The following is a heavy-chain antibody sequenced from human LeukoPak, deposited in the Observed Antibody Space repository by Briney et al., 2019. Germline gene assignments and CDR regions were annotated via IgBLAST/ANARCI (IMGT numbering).Heavy chain of an antibody. J-gene: IGHJ6*03. CDR2: INPNSGGT. V-gene: IGHV1-2*02. CDR3: AQGGYSSSWYGFYYMDV. Sequence: ASVKVSCKASGGTFSSYAISWVRQAPGQGLEWMGWINPNSGGTNYAQKFQGRITMTRDTSISTAYMELSRLRSDDTAVYYCAQGGYSSSWYGFYYMDVWGKGTTVTVSS. CDR1: GGTFSSYA. D-gene: IGHD6-13*01.